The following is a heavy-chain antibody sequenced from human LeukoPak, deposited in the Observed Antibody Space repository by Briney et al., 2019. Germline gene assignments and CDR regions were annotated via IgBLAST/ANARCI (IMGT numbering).Heavy chain of an antibody. CDR1: GFTFSNYG. CDR3: AKPSGEYFDS. Sequence: GGSLRLSCTVSGFTFSNYGMHWVRQAPGKGLQWVALTSYDGGNKYYADSVKGRFTISKDNSRNTLYLQMNSLKVEDTAIYYCAKPSGEYFDSWGQGTLVTVSS. D-gene: IGHD3-10*01. CDR2: TSYDGGNK. V-gene: IGHV3-30*18. J-gene: IGHJ4*02.